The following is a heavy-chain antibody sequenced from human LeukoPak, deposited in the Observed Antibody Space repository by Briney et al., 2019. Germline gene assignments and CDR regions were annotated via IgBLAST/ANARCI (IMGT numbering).Heavy chain of an antibody. D-gene: IGHD4-17*01. CDR2: IYYSGST. CDR1: GGSISSSTYY. CDR3: ARVLSYGEPLR. Sequence: KSSETLSLTCTASGGSISSSTYYWGWIRQPPGKGLEWIGSIYYSGSTHYNPSLKSRVTISGDTSKNHFSLKPSSVTAADTAVYYCARVLSYGEPLRWGQGTLVTVSS. J-gene: IGHJ4*02. V-gene: IGHV4-39*07.